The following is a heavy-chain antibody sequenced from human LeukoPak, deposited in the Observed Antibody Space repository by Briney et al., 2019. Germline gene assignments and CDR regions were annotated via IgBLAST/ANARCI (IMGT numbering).Heavy chain of an antibody. Sequence: SETLSLTCTVSGYSISSGYYWGWIRQPPGKGLEWIGSIYHSGSTYYNPSLKSRVTISVDTSKNQFSLKLSSVTAADTAVYYCARADTSYYDFWSGYYPLYYFDYWGQGTLVTVSS. CDR3: ARADTSYYDFWSGYYPLYYFDY. V-gene: IGHV4-38-2*02. D-gene: IGHD3-3*01. CDR1: GYSISSGYY. CDR2: IYHSGST. J-gene: IGHJ4*02.